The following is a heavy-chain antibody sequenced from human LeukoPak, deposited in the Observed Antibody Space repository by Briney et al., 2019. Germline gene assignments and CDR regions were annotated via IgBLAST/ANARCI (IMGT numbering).Heavy chain of an antibody. D-gene: IGHD6-13*01. CDR1: GGSISSGDYY. CDR2: IYYSGST. V-gene: IGHV4-30-4*01. Sequence: SQTLSLTCTVSGGSISSGDYYWSWIRQPPGKGLEWIGYIYYSGSTYYNPSLKSRVTISVDTSKNQFSLKLSSVTAADTAVNYCARVAAVQRGFDYWGQGTLVTVSS. CDR3: ARVAAVQRGFDY. J-gene: IGHJ4*02.